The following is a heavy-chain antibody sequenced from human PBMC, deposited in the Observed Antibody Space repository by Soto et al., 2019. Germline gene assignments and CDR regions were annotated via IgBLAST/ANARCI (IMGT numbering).Heavy chain of an antibody. V-gene: IGHV2-5*02. CDR2: IYWDDDK. D-gene: IGHD2-21*02. J-gene: IGHJ6*02. CDR3: IQSRCGGDCLQSYASYYYYGMDV. CDR1: AFSLSTGGVG. Sequence: VPTLVNPTQTLTLTCTFSAFSLSTGGVGVCWIHQPPGKALEWLALIYWDDDKRYSPSLRSRLTITKDTSKNQVVLTMTNMDPVDTASYYCIQSRCGGDCLQSYASYYYYGMDVWGQGT.